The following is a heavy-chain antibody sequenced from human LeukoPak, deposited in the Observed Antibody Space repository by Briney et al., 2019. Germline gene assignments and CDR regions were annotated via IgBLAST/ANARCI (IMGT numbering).Heavy chain of an antibody. Sequence: GGSLRLSCAASGFTFSSYSMNWVRQAPGKGLEWVSYISGSSSNIYYADSVKGRFTISRDNAKNSLYLQMNSLRAEDTAVYYCARDFYGDYALDFWGQGTLVSVSS. J-gene: IGHJ4*02. V-gene: IGHV3-21*05. CDR2: ISGSSSNI. CDR1: GFTFSSYS. D-gene: IGHD4-17*01. CDR3: ARDFYGDYALDF.